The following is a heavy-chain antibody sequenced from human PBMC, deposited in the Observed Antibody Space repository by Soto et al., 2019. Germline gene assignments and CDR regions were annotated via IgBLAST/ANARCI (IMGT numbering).Heavy chain of an antibody. J-gene: IGHJ4*02. CDR2: ISAYNGNT. V-gene: IGHV1-18*01. CDR1: GYTFTSYG. CDR3: AREQGRGWSPSELDY. Sequence: QVQLVQSGAEVKKPGASVKVSCKASGYTFTSYGISWVRQAPGQGLEWMGWISAYNGNTNYAQKLQGRVTMTTDTPKSTAYMELRSLRSDDTAVYYCAREQGRGWSPSELDYWGQGPLVTVSS. D-gene: IGHD6-19*01.